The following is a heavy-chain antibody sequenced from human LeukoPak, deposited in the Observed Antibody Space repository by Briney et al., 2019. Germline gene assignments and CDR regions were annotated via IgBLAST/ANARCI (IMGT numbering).Heavy chain of an antibody. CDR3: ARVSRLRLFYYFDY. V-gene: IGHV4-59*01. CDR2: IYYRGST. J-gene: IGHJ4*02. D-gene: IGHD5-12*01. Sequence: KPSETLSLTCTVSGGSISSYYWSWIRQPPGKGLEWIGYIYYRGSTNYNPSLKSRVTISVDTSKNQFSLKLSSVTAADTAVYYCARVSRLRLFYYFDYWGQGTLVTVSS. CDR1: GGSISSYY.